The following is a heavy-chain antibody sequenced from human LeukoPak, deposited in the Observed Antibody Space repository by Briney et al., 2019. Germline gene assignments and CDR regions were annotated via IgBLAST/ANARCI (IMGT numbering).Heavy chain of an antibody. CDR1: GFTFSSYA. CDR2: ISGSGGST. V-gene: IGHV3-23*01. J-gene: IGHJ4*02. D-gene: IGHD3-22*01. CDR3: AKDRRRYYYDSSGPFDY. Sequence: PGESLRLSCAASGFTFSSYAMSWVRQAPGKGLEWVSAISGSGGSTYYADSVKGRFTISRDNSKNTLYLQMNRLRAEDTAVYYCAKDRRRYYYDSSGPFDYWGQGTRVTVSS.